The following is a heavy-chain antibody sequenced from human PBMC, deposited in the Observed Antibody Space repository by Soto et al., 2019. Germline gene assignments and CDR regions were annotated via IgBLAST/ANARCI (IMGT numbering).Heavy chain of an antibody. J-gene: IGHJ4*02. V-gene: IGHV4-30-2*06. D-gene: IGHD2-21*02. CDR1: GGSISRAGYS. CDR2: IYNSGST. CDR3: ATSRVVTTYFDY. Sequence: QLQLQESGSRLVKPSQTLSLTCAVSGGSISRAGYSWSWIRQSPGKGLEWIGYIYNSGSTFYNPSLKSRLNRAVDRSKNQLSLQLNSVTAAETAVYYCATSRVVTTYFDYWGQGTLVTVSS.